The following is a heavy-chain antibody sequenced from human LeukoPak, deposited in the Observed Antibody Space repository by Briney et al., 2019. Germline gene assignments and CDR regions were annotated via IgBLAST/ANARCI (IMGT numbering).Heavy chain of an antibody. CDR2: ISYDRSNK. D-gene: IGHD3/OR15-3a*01. CDR1: GFTFSSYA. V-gene: IGHV3-30*04. CDR3: AKDQPGYYTPSCFYY. Sequence: PGGSLRLSCAASGFTFSSYAMHWVRQAPGKGLEWVAVISYDRSNKYYADSVKGRFTISRDNSKNTLYLQMNSLRAEDTAVYYCAKDQPGYYTPSCFYYWGQGTLVTVSS. J-gene: IGHJ4*02.